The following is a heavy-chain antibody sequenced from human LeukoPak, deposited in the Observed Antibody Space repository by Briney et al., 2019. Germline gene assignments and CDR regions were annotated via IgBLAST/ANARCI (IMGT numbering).Heavy chain of an antibody. D-gene: IGHD6-19*01. V-gene: IGHV3-30*04. CDR2: ISDDGSNK. CDR1: GFSFSSYA. CDR3: AKSSRYGTGWYGKIDY. Sequence: GGSLRLSCAASGFSFSSYAMHWVRQAPGKGLEWVAVISDDGSNKYYADSVKGRFTIFRDNSKNTLYLQMNSLRAEDTAVYYCAKSSRYGTGWYGKIDYWGQGTLVTVSS. J-gene: IGHJ4*02.